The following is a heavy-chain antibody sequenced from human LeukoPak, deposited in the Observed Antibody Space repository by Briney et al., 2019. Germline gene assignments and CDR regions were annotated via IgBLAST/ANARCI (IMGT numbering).Heavy chain of an antibody. CDR1: GYTFTSYY. CDR2: INPSGGST. Sequence: ASVKVSCKASGYTFTSYYMHWVRQAPGQGLEWMGIINPSGGSTSYAQKFQGRVTMTRDTSTSTVYMELSSLRSDDTAVYYCANVVGATRVPGDAFDIWGQGTMVTVSS. D-gene: IGHD1-26*01. J-gene: IGHJ3*02. CDR3: ANVVGATRVPGDAFDI. V-gene: IGHV1-46*03.